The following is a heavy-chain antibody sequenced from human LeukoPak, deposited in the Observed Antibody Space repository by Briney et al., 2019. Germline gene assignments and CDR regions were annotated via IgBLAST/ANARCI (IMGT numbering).Heavy chain of an antibody. D-gene: IGHD5-24*01. V-gene: IGHV3-74*01. J-gene: IGHJ5*02. Sequence: GGSLRLSCAASGFTISSYCMHWVRHAPGKGLVWVSRINSDESSTNYADSVKGRFTISRDNAKNTLYLQMNSLRAEDTAVYFCARDREMASPWGQGTLVTVSS. CDR1: GFTISSYC. CDR2: INSDESST. CDR3: ARDREMASP.